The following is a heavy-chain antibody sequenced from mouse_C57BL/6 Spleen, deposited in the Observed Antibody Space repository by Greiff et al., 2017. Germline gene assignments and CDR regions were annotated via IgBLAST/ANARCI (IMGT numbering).Heavy chain of an antibody. J-gene: IGHJ2*01. Sequence: QVQLQQSGAELVRPGASVTLSCKASGYTFTDYEMHWVKQTPVHGLEWIGAIDPETGGTAYNQKFKGKAILTADKSSSTAYMELRSLTSEASAVYYCTRNYGSSGYWGQGTTLTVSS. D-gene: IGHD1-1*01. CDR3: TRNYGSSGY. V-gene: IGHV1-15*01. CDR1: GYTFTDYE. CDR2: IDPETGGT.